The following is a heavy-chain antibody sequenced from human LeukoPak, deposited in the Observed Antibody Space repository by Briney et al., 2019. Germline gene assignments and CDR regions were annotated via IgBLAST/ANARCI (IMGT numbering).Heavy chain of an antibody. CDR1: GFTFSSYG. CDR2: ISYDGSNK. J-gene: IGHJ5*02. Sequence: GGSLRLSCAASGFTFSSYGMHWVRQAPGKGLEWVAVISYDGSNKYYADSVKGRFTISRDNSKNTLYLQMNSLRAEDTAVYYCAKDALPMVRATTNWFDPWGQGTLVTVSS. CDR3: AKDALPMVRATTNWFDP. D-gene: IGHD3-10*01. V-gene: IGHV3-30*18.